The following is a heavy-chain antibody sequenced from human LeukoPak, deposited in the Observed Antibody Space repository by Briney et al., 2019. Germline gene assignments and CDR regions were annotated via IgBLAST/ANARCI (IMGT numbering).Heavy chain of an antibody. CDR2: FDPEDGET. J-gene: IGHJ4*02. Sequence: ASVKVSCKVSGYTLTELSMHWVRQAPGKGLEWMGGFDPEDGETIYAQKLQGRVTMTTDTSTSTAYMELRSLRSDDTAVYYCARGVLKYSSSWYYFDYWGQGTLVTVSS. CDR1: GYTLTELS. CDR3: ARGVLKYSSSWYYFDY. D-gene: IGHD6-13*01. V-gene: IGHV1-24*01.